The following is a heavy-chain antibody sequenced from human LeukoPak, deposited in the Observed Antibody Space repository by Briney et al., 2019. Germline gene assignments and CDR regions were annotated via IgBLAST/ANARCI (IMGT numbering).Heavy chain of an antibody. CDR1: GFTVSSNI. D-gene: IGHD3-10*01. J-gene: IGHJ4*02. Sequence: GGSLRLSCAASGFTVSSNIMSWVRQAPGKGLEWVSVIYSGGNTYYADSVKGRFTTSRDNSKNTLYLQMNSLRAEDTAVYYCTRGWFGELPADHWGQGTLVTVSS. CDR2: IYSGGNT. V-gene: IGHV3-53*01. CDR3: TRGWFGELPADH.